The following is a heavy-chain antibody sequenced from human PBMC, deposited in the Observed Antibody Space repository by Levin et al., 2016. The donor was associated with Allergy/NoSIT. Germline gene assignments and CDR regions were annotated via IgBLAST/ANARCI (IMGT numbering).Heavy chain of an antibody. CDR3: AHRSGVVVVAATPSSWFDP. J-gene: IGHJ5*02. V-gene: IGHV2-5*02. Sequence: WIRQPPGKALEWLALIYWDDDKRYSPSLKSRLTITKDTSKNQVVLTMTNMDPVDTATYYCAHRSGVVVVAATPSSWFDPWGQGTLVTVSS. D-gene: IGHD2-15*01. CDR2: IYWDDDK.